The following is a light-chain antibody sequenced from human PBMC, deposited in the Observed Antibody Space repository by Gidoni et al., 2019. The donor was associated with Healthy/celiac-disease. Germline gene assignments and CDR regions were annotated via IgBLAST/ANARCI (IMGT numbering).Light chain of an antibody. CDR2: AAS. V-gene: IGKV1-39*01. J-gene: IGKJ2*01. Sequence: IQLTPSPSSLSASVGDRVTITCRASQSISSYLNWYQQKPGKAPKLLIYAASSLQSGVPSRFSGSGSGTDFTLTISSLQPEDFATYYCQQSYSNPYTFXXXTKLEIK. CDR1: QSISSY. CDR3: QQSYSNPYT.